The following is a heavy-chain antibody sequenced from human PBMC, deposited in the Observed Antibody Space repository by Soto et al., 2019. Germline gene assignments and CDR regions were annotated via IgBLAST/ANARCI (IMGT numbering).Heavy chain of an antibody. J-gene: IGHJ6*03. V-gene: IGHV1-24*01. D-gene: IGHD3-3*01. CDR1: GYTLTELS. CDR3: ATESRITIFGVLDYYYYYMDV. CDR2: FDPEDGET. Sequence: ASVKVSCKVSGYTLTELSMHWVRQAPGKGLEWMGGFDPEDGETIYAQKFQGRVTMTEDTSTDTAYMELSSLRSEDTAVYYCATESRITIFGVLDYYYYYMDVWGKGTTVTVSS.